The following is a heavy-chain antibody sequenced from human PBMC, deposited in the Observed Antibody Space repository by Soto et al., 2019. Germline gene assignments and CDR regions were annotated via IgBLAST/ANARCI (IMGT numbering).Heavy chain of an antibody. CDR1: GFTFSTYW. Sequence: GGSLRLSCAASGFTFSTYWMYWVRQAPGEGLVWVSRINRDGISTSYADSVKGRFTISRDNAKNSLYLQMNSLRAEDTALYYCAKVLSGDRAGSRRTTSHYYYYGMDVWGQGTTVTVSS. V-gene: IGHV3-74*01. CDR3: AKVLSGDRAGSRRTTSHYYYYGMDV. D-gene: IGHD3-10*01. CDR2: INRDGIST. J-gene: IGHJ6*02.